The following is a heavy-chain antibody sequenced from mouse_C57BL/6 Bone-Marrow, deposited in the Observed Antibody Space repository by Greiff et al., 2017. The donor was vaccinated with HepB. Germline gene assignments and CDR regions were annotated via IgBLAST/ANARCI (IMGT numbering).Heavy chain of an antibody. Sequence: VKLQQPGAELVMPGASVKLSCKASGYTFTSYWMHWVKQRPGQGLEWIGEIDPSDSYTNYNQKFKGKSTLTVDKSSSTAYMQLSSLTSEDSAVYYCARATRDYFDYWGQGTTLTVSS. CDR1: GYTFTSYW. CDR2: IDPSDSYT. CDR3: ARATRDYFDY. J-gene: IGHJ2*01. D-gene: IGHD2-1*01. V-gene: IGHV1-69*01.